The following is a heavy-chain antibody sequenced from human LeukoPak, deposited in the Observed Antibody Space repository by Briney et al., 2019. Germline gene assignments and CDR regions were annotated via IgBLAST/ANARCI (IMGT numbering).Heavy chain of an antibody. V-gene: IGHV1-69*13. D-gene: IGHD2-2*01. CDR2: IIPIFGTA. CDR3: ARPQGATAMVAFDI. Sequence: SVKVSCKASGGTFSSYAINWVRQAPGQGLEWMGGIIPIFGTANYAQKFQDRVTITADESTSTAYMELSSLRSEDTAIYYCARPQGATAMVAFDIWGQGTMVTVSS. CDR1: GGTFSSYA. J-gene: IGHJ3*02.